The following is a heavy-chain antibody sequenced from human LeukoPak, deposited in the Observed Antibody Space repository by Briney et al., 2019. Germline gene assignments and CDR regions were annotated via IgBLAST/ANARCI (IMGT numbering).Heavy chain of an antibody. V-gene: IGHV4-31*03. J-gene: IGHJ5*02. CDR1: GVSISSGGYY. Sequence: SETLSLTCTVSGVSISSGGYYWSWIRQHPEKGLEWIGYIYNSGSTYYNSSLKSRVTISVDTSKNQFSLKLTSVTAADTAVYYCARGGYISHWFDPWGQGTLVTVSS. CDR2: IYNSGST. D-gene: IGHD5-24*01. CDR3: ARGGYISHWFDP.